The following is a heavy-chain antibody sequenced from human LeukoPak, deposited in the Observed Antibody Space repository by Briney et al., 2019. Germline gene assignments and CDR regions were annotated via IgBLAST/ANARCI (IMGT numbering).Heavy chain of an antibody. J-gene: IGHJ4*02. V-gene: IGHV1-2*02. D-gene: IGHD5-24*01. CDR3: ARGSGRRMAVDY. Sequence: ASVKVSCKASGGTFISYVISWVRQAPGQGLEWMGWINPNSGGTNYAQKFQGRVTMTRDTSISTAYMELSRLRSDDTAVYYCARGSGRRMAVDYWGQGTLVTVSS. CDR2: INPNSGGT. CDR1: GGTFISYV.